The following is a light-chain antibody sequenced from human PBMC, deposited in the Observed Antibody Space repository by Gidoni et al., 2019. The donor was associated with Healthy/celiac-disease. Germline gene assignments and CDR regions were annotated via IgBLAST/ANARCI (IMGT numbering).Light chain of an antibody. CDR1: NIGSKS. V-gene: IGLV3-21*03. J-gene: IGLJ3*02. CDR2: DAR. Sequence: SYVLTQPPSVSVAPGKTARITCGGNNIGSKSVHWYQQKPGQAPVLVVYDARDRPSGIPERFSGSNSGNTATLTISRVEAGDEADYYCQVWDSSSDHWVFGGGTKLTVL. CDR3: QVWDSSSDHWV.